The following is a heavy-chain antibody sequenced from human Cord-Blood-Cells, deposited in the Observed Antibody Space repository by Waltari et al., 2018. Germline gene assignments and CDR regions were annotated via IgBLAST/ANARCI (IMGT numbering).Heavy chain of an antibody. D-gene: IGHD6-6*01. Sequence: QVQLQESGPGLVKPSETLSLTCTVSGYSISSGYYWGWIRQPPGKGLEWIGSSDHSGRTNHNPSLKSRFTISVDTSKNQFSLKLSSVTAADTAVYYCARGGPYSSSSFDYWGQGTLVTVSS. V-gene: IGHV4-38-2*02. CDR2: SDHSGRT. CDR1: GYSISSGYY. CDR3: ARGGPYSSSSFDY. J-gene: IGHJ4*02.